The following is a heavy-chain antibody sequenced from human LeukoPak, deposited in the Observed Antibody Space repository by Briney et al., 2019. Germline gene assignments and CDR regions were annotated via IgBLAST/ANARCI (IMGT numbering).Heavy chain of an antibody. J-gene: IGHJ4*02. V-gene: IGHV3-7*01. CDR3: ARDPSAGSES. CDR1: GFTFSGRW. D-gene: IGHD6-25*01. Sequence: GGSLRLSCAASGFTFSGRWMSWVRQAPGKGLEWVANIKPDGSEKNYVDSVKGRFTISRDNAKSSLYLQMNSLRVEDTAVYYCARDPSAGSESWGQGTLVTVSS. CDR2: IKPDGSEK.